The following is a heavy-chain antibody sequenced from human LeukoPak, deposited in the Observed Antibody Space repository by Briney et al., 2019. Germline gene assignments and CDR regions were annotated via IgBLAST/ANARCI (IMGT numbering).Heavy chain of an antibody. CDR2: ITGSGGST. CDR1: GFTFSDHA. V-gene: IGHV3-23*01. CDR3: GKLECRGSSCYQFDR. Sequence: GGSLRLSCAAPGFTFSDHAMSWVRQAPGKGLEWVSGITGSGGSTFYADSVKGRFTISRDNSKSTVYLQMNSLRAEDTAVYYCGKLECRGSSCYQFDRWGQGTLVTVSS. D-gene: IGHD3-22*01. J-gene: IGHJ5*02.